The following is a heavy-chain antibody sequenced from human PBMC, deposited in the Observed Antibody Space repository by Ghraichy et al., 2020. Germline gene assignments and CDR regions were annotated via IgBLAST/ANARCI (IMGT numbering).Heavy chain of an antibody. CDR2: ISWNSGSI. V-gene: IGHV3-9*01. D-gene: IGHD3-10*01. J-gene: IGHJ4*02. Sequence: GGSLRLSYAASGFTFDDYAMHWVRQAPGKGLEWVSGISWNSGSIGYADSVKGRFTISRDNAKNSLYLQMNSLRAEDTALYYCAKDWTPVIRGADYWGQGTLVTVSS. CDR1: GFTFDDYA. CDR3: AKDWTPVIRGADY.